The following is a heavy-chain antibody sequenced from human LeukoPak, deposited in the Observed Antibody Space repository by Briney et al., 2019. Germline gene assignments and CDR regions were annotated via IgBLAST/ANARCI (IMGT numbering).Heavy chain of an antibody. D-gene: IGHD6-6*01. Sequence: SETLSLTYTVSGGSISSGSYYWSWIRQPAGKGLEWIGRIYTSGSTNYNPSLKSRVAISVDTSKNQFSLKLSSVTAADTAVYYCGRSRQLVPFDYWGQGTLVTVSS. CDR1: GGSISSGSYY. J-gene: IGHJ4*02. V-gene: IGHV4-61*02. CDR3: GRSRQLVPFDY. CDR2: IYTSGST.